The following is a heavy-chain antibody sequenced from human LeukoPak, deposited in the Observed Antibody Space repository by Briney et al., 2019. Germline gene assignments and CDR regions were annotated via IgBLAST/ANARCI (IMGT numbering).Heavy chain of an antibody. CDR1: GGSISSYY. Sequence: SETLSLTCTVSGGSISSYYWSWIRQPPGKGLEWIGYIYYSGSTNYNPSLKSRVTISVDTSKNQFSLKLSSVTAADTAVYYCARDSTLVVVPAALDYWGQGTLVTVSS. J-gene: IGHJ4*02. V-gene: IGHV4-59*12. D-gene: IGHD2-2*01. CDR2: IYYSGST. CDR3: ARDSTLVVVPAALDY.